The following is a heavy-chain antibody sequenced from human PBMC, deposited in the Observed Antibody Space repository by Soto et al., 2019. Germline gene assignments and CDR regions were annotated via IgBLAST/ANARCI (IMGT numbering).Heavy chain of an antibody. Sequence: QVQLVESGGGLVKPGGTLRLSCAASGFTFSDYYMSWIRQAPGKGLEWVSYISSSGSTIYYADSVKDRFTISRDNAKNSLYLQMSSLRAEDTAVYYCSSGAYYYYGMDVWGQGTTVTVSS. CDR1: GFTFSDYY. D-gene: IGHD2-15*01. CDR2: ISSSGSTI. J-gene: IGHJ6*02. V-gene: IGHV3-11*01. CDR3: SSGAYYYYGMDV.